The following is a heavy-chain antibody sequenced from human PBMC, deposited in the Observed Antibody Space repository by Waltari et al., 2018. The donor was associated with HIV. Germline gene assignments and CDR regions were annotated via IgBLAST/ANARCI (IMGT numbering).Heavy chain of an antibody. Sequence: EVQLVESGGGLVQPGGSLRLSCAASGFTFSNYDMHWVRQATGKGRVWVSGMGTAGDTYYPGSVKGRFTISRENAKNSLHLQMNSLRAGDTAVYYCVRICKLNCYYYYGMDVWGQGTTVTVSS. J-gene: IGHJ6*02. CDR3: VRICKLNCYYYYGMDV. D-gene: IGHD1-1*01. V-gene: IGHV3-13*01. CDR2: MGTAGDT. CDR1: GFTFSNYD.